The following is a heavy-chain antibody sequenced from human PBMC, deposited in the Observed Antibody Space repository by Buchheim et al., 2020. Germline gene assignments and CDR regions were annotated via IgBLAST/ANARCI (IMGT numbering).Heavy chain of an antibody. D-gene: IGHD3-16*02. V-gene: IGHV3-7*01. J-gene: IGHJ5*02. Sequence: EVQLVESGGGLVKPGGSLRLSCAASGFTFSSYSMNWVRQAPGKGLEWVANIKQDGSEKYYVDSVKGRFTISRDNAKNSLYLQMNSLRAEDTAVYYCARVRFVFDPWGQGTL. CDR2: IKQDGSEK. CDR3: ARVRFVFDP. CDR1: GFTFSSYS.